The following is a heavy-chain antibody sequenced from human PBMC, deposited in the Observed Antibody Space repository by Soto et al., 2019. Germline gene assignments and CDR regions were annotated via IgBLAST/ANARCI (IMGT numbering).Heavy chain of an antibody. CDR3: ARERVPNCSGGSCYAMDV. D-gene: IGHD2-15*01. Sequence: GGSLRLSCAASGFTFDDYGMSWVRQAPGKGLEWVSGINWNGGSTGYADSVKGRFTISRDNAKNSLYLQMNSLRADDTALYYCARERVPNCSGGSCYAMDVWGQGTTVTVSS. CDR1: GFTFDDYG. CDR2: INWNGGST. J-gene: IGHJ6*02. V-gene: IGHV3-20*04.